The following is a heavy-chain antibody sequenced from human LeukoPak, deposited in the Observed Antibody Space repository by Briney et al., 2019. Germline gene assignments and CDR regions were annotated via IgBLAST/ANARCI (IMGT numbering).Heavy chain of an antibody. D-gene: IGHD3-10*01. Sequence: GGSLRLSCAASGFTFSSYAMSWVRQAPGKGLEWVSAISGSSGSTYYADSVKGRFTISRDNSKNTLYLQMSSLRAEDTAVYYCAKAPYYYGSGSGIDYWGQGTLVTVSS. CDR1: GFTFSSYA. V-gene: IGHV3-23*01. CDR2: ISGSSGST. CDR3: AKAPYYYGSGSGIDY. J-gene: IGHJ4*02.